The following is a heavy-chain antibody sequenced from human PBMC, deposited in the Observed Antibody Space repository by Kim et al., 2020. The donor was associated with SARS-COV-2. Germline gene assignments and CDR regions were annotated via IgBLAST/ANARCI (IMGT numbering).Heavy chain of an antibody. V-gene: IGHV3-23*01. Sequence: KGRFTISRDNTKNTLYLQMNSLRAEDTAVYYCVKAFYDYVWGTATMSDVWGQGTTVTVSS. D-gene: IGHD3-16*01. CDR3: VKAFYDYVWGTATMSDV. J-gene: IGHJ6*02.